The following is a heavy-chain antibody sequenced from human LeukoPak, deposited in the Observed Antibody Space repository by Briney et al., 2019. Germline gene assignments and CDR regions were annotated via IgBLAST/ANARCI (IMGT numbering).Heavy chain of an antibody. D-gene: IGHD6-19*01. Sequence: GGSLRLSCAVSGFTVSSNYMSWVRQAPGKGLEWVSVIYSGGSTYYADSVKGRFTISRDNSKNTLYLQMSSLRGEDTAVYYCAISSGWYDRGYHFDYWGQGTLVTVSS. V-gene: IGHV3-53*01. CDR1: GFTVSSNY. J-gene: IGHJ4*02. CDR3: AISSGWYDRGYHFDY. CDR2: IYSGGST.